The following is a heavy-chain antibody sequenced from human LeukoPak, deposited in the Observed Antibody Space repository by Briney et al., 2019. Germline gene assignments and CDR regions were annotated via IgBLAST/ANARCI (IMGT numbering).Heavy chain of an antibody. CDR2: IIPILGIA. V-gene: IGHV1-69*04. J-gene: IGHJ3*02. CDR1: GGTFSSYA. CDR3: VRFLNHAFEI. Sequence: ASVKVSCKASGGTFSSYAISWVRQAPGQGLEWMGRIIPILGIANYAQKFQGRVTITADKSTSTAYMELSSLRSEDTAMYYCVRFLNHAFEIWGQGTVVTVSS.